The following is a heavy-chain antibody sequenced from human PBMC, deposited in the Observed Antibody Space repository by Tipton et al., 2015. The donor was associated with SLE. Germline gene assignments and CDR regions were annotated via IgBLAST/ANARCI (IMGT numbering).Heavy chain of an antibody. Sequence: TLSLTCTVSGGSISSSDYYWDWIRQPPGKGLEWIGSIFYTGSTYYNPSLKSRVSFSIDTSKHQFSLKLNSVTAADTAVYYCARRHYSGPFDSWGQGTLVTVSS. CDR1: GGSISSSDYY. CDR2: IFYTGST. CDR3: ARRHYSGPFDS. J-gene: IGHJ4*02. D-gene: IGHD5-12*01. V-gene: IGHV4-39*07.